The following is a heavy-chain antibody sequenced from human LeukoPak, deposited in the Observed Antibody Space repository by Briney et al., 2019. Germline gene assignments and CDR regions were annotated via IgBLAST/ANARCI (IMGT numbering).Heavy chain of an antibody. Sequence: ASVKVSCKASGGTFSSYAISWVRQAPGQGLEWMGRIIPIFGIANYAQKFQGRVTMTADKSTSTAYMELSSLRSEATAVYYCARDGGGLGELSFPWGQGTRVMVS. J-gene: IGHJ4*02. D-gene: IGHD3-16*02. V-gene: IGHV1-69*04. CDR2: IIPIFGIA. CDR1: GGTFSSYA. CDR3: ARDGGGLGELSFP.